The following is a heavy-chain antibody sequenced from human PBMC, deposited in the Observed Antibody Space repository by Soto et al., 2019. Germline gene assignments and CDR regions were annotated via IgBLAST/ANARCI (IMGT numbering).Heavy chain of an antibody. CDR1: GFTFSSYA. Sequence: PGGSLRLSCAASGFTFSSYAMSWVRQAPGKGLEWVSAISGSGGSTYYADSVKGRFTISRDNSKNTLYLQMNSLRAEDTAVYYCARDPYSSGWYGHFDYWGQGTLVTLSS. CDR3: ARDPYSSGWYGHFDY. J-gene: IGHJ4*02. V-gene: IGHV3-23*01. D-gene: IGHD6-19*01. CDR2: ISGSGGST.